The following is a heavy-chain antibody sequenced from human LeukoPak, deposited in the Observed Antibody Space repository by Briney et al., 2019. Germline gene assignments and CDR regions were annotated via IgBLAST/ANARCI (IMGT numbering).Heavy chain of an antibody. CDR3: ARASSGWDYYFDY. CDR1: GCTFTSYS. Sequence: SSVKVSFKASGCTFTSYSFYWVRQAPRQGLEWMGGIITIFGTANYAQKFQGRVTITADESTSTAYMELSSLRSEDTAVYYCARASSGWDYYFDYWGQGTLVTVSS. J-gene: IGHJ4*02. V-gene: IGHV1-69*13. CDR2: IITIFGTA. D-gene: IGHD6-19*01.